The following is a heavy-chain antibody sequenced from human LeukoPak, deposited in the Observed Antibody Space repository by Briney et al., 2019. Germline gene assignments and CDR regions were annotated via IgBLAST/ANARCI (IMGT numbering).Heavy chain of an antibody. Sequence: ASVKVSCKACGYTFTGYYMHWVRQGPGQGLEWMGWINPNSGGTNYAQKFQGRVTMTRDTSISTAYMELSRLRSDDTAVYYCASYPLTEGSEGTTRYYYGMDVWGQGTTVTVSS. CDR2: INPNSGGT. CDR3: ASYPLTEGSEGTTRYYYGMDV. V-gene: IGHV1-2*02. J-gene: IGHJ6*02. D-gene: IGHD1-7*01. CDR1: GYTFTGYY.